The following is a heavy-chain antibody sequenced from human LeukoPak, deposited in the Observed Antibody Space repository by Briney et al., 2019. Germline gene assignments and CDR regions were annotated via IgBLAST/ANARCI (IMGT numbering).Heavy chain of an antibody. CDR3: ARVGNYDILTGYSLDY. Sequence: ASVKVSCKASGYTFTSYYMHWVRQAPGLGLEWMGIINPSGGSTSYAQKFQGRVTMTRDTSTSTVYMELSRLRCEETAVYYCARVGNYDILTGYSLDYWGQGTLVTVSS. D-gene: IGHD3-9*01. CDR1: GYTFTSYY. CDR2: INPSGGST. J-gene: IGHJ4*02. V-gene: IGHV1-46*01.